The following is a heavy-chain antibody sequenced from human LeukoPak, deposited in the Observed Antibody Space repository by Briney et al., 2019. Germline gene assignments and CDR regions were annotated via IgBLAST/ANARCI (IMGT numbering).Heavy chain of an antibody. CDR2: IYYSGST. CDR3: ARAQLGANDY. Sequence: TSETLSLTRTVSGGSVSSGSYYWSWIRQPPGKGLEWIGYIYYSGSTNYNPSLKSRVTISVDTSKNQFSLKLSSVTAADTAVYYCARAQLGANDYWGQGTLVTVSS. CDR1: GGSVSSGSYY. J-gene: IGHJ4*02. D-gene: IGHD6-13*01. V-gene: IGHV4-61*01.